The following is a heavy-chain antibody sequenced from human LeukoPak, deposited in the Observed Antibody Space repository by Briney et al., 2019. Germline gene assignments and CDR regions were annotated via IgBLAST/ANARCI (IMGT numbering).Heavy chain of an antibody. CDR2: IYYSGST. V-gene: IGHV4-59*12. Sequence: SETLSLTCTVSGGSISSYYWSWIRQPPGKGLEWFGYIYYSGSTNYNPSLKSRVTISVDTSKNQFSLKLSCVTAADTAVYYCARDSGTTGEVKFDPWGQGTLVTVSS. J-gene: IGHJ5*02. CDR3: ARDSGTTGEVKFDP. D-gene: IGHD3-10*01. CDR1: GGSISSYY.